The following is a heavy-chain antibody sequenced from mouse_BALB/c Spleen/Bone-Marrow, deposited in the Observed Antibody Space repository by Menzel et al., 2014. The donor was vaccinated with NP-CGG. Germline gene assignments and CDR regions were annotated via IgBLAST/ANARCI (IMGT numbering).Heavy chain of an antibody. CDR1: GISITTGNYR. CDR3: ARFYGNYFDY. D-gene: IGHD2-1*01. CDR2: IYYSGTI. J-gene: IGHJ2*01. V-gene: IGHV3-5*02. Sequence: EVKLQESGPGLVKPSQTVSLTCTVTGISITTGNYRWSWIRQFPGNKLEWIGYIYYSGTITYNPSLTSRTTITRDTSKNQFFLEMNYLTAEDTATYYCARFYGNYFDYWGQGTTLTVSS.